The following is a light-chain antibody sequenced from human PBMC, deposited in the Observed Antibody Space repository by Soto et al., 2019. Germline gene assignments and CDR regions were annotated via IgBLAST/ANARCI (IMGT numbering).Light chain of an antibody. CDR2: EVS. J-gene: IGLJ1*01. Sequence: QSALTQAASVSGYPGQSITISCTGTSSDVGSYNVVSWYQQHPGKAPKLLIYEVSKRPSGVSDRFSGSKSGNTASLTISGLQAEDEADYHCCSYAGSSSAYVFGTGTKLTVL. CDR1: SSDVGSYNV. CDR3: CSYAGSSSAYV. V-gene: IGLV2-23*02.